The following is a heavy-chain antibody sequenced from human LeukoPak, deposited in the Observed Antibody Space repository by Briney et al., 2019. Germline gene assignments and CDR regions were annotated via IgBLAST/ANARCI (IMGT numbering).Heavy chain of an antibody. V-gene: IGHV4-61*02. J-gene: IGHJ2*01. CDR3: ARDRFKGDLRDRYFDL. D-gene: IGHD2-21*02. CDR2: IYTSGST. Sequence: PSEALSLTCTVSGGSISSGSYYWSWIRQPAGKGLEWIGRIYTSGSTNYNPSLKSRVTISVDTSKNQFSLKLSSVTAADTAVYYCARDRFKGDLRDRYFDLWGRGTLVTVSS. CDR1: GGSISSGSYY.